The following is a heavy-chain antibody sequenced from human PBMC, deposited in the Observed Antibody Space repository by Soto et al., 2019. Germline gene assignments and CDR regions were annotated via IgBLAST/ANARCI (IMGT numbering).Heavy chain of an antibody. J-gene: IGHJ4*02. CDR2: INGRGNYI. V-gene: IGHV3-21*01. CDR3: VREDGKVGTNSAFDY. D-gene: IGHD1-26*01. Sequence: AGGSLRLSCASSGFTFSTYTMNWVRQAPGKGLEWVSSINGRGNYIYYAESVKGRFTISRDNAKNSLYLQMDRLRAEDTALYYCVREDGKVGTNSAFDYWGLGALVTVYS. CDR1: GFTFSTYT.